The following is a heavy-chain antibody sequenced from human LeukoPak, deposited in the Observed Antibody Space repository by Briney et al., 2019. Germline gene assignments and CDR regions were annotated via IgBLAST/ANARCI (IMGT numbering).Heavy chain of an antibody. CDR2: ISYDGSNK. D-gene: IGHD4-17*01. Sequence: GGSLRLSCAASGFTFSSYAMHWVRQAPGKGLEWVAVISYDGSNKYYADSVKGRFTISRDSSKNTLYLQMNSLRAEDTAVYYCARGRGTVTFSIPFDPWGQGTLVTVSS. J-gene: IGHJ5*02. CDR3: ARGRGTVTFSIPFDP. CDR1: GFTFSSYA. V-gene: IGHV3-30*04.